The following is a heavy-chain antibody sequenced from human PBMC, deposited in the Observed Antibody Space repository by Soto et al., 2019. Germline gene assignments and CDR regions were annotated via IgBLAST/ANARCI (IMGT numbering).Heavy chain of an antibody. CDR2: IHHSGST. CDR1: GGSLTSNDW. D-gene: IGHD7-27*01. V-gene: IGHV4-4*02. Sequence: QVQLQESGPGLVKPSGTLTLTCAVSGGSLTSNDWCKWARQPPGKGLEGVREIHHSGSTFYNPSLRSGIPVSINVSALPFSLHLDSVTAADTARYYCARSTGGDAGHFWGQGTMVTVS. CDR3: ARSTGGDAGHF. J-gene: IGHJ3*01.